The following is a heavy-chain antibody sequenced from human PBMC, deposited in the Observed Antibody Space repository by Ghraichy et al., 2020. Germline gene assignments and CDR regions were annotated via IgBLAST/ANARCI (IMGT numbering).Heavy chain of an antibody. CDR1: GFTFDDYA. D-gene: IGHD3-22*01. CDR2: ISWDGGST. J-gene: IGHJ4*02. CDR3: AKDYGYYDSSGYYYGPFDY. Sequence: LSLTCAASGFTFDDYAMHWVRQAPGKGLEWVSLISWDGGSTYYADSVKGRFTISRDNSKNSLYLQMNSLRAEDTALYYCAKDYGYYDSSGYYYGPFDYWGQGTLVTVSS. V-gene: IGHV3-43D*04.